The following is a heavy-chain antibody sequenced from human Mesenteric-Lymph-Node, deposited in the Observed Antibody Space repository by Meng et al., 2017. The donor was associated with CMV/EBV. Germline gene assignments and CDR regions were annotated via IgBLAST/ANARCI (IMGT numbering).Heavy chain of an antibody. D-gene: IGHD1-26*01. CDR1: GFSFSEWW. CDR3: ARLWEGAFDI. CDR2: VNNDETTT. Sequence: GESLKISCAASGFSFSEWWMYWVRRAPGKGLVWVSRVNNDETTTPYADSVKGRFTISRDKSKNTLYLQMNSLRAEDTAVYYCARLWEGAFDIWGQGTMVTVS. J-gene: IGHJ3*02. V-gene: IGHV3-74*03.